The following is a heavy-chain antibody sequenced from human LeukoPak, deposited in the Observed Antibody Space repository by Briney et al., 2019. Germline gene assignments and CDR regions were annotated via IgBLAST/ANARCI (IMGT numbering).Heavy chain of an antibody. V-gene: IGHV1-46*01. CDR1: GYTFTSYY. Sequence: AXVKVSCKASGYTFTSYYMHWVRQAPGQGVERMGIINPSGGSTNYAQKFKGRVTMTRDTSTSTVYMELSSLRSEDTAVYYCARDTYGDYGYYWGQGTLVTVSS. J-gene: IGHJ4*02. CDR2: INPSGGST. CDR3: ARDTYGDYGYY. D-gene: IGHD4-17*01.